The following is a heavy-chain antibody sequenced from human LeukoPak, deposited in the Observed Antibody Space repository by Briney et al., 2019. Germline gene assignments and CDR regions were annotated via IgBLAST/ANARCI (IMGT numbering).Heavy chain of an antibody. D-gene: IGHD5-24*01. CDR2: MNPNSGNT. V-gene: IGHV1-8*01. CDR1: GYTFTSYD. Sequence: ASVKVSCKASGYTFTSYDINWARQATGQGLEWMGWMNPNSGNTGYAQKFQGRVTMTRNTSISTAYMELSSLRSEDTAVYYCARGSRRDGYNTLFDSWGQGILVTVSS. CDR3: ARGSRRDGYNTLFDS. J-gene: IGHJ4*02.